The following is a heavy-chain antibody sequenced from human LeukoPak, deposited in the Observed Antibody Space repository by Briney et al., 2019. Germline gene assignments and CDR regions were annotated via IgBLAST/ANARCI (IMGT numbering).Heavy chain of an antibody. V-gene: IGHV4-61*01. Sequence: SETLSLTCTVSGGSVSSGSYYWSWIRQPPGKGLEWIGYIYYSGSTSYNPSLKSRVTISVGTSKNQFSLKLSSVTAADTAVYYCARESRIAARNFDYWGQGTLVTVSS. CDR1: GGSVSSGSYY. D-gene: IGHD6-6*01. CDR2: IYYSGST. J-gene: IGHJ4*02. CDR3: ARESRIAARNFDY.